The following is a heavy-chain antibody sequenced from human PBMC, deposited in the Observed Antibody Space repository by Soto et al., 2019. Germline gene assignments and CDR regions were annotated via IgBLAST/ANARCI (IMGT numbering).Heavy chain of an antibody. Sequence: SETLSLTCSVSGASIYNGGYFWSWIRQSPGKGLEWIGHIHNSGSPYNNPSLKSRVTISADTSKNQFSLKLTSVTAADTAVYYCARQGDVVVVAATPTFDIWGQGTMVTVSS. D-gene: IGHD2-15*01. CDR3: ARQGDVVVVAATPTFDI. CDR2: IHNSGSP. CDR1: GASIYNGGYF. V-gene: IGHV4-39*01. J-gene: IGHJ3*02.